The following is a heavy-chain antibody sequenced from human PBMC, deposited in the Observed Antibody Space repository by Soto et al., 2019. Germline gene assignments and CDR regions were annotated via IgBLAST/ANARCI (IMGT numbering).Heavy chain of an antibody. D-gene: IGHD6-13*01. J-gene: IGHJ3*02. CDR3: ARVRGIAAAGTRVEFAFDI. Sequence: GGSLRLSCAASGFTFSSYWMSWVRQAPGKGLEWVANIKQDGSEKYYVDSVKGRFTISRDNAKNSLYLQMNSLRAEDTAVYYCARVRGIAAAGTRVEFAFDIWGQGTMVTVSS. V-gene: IGHV3-7*03. CDR1: GFTFSSYW. CDR2: IKQDGSEK.